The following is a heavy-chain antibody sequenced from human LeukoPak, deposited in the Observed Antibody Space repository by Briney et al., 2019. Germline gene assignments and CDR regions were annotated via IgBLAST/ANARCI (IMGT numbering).Heavy chain of an antibody. Sequence: GASVTVSYTPSVYTFISYDINWVRQAPGQGREGMGWMNPNSGNTGYAQKFQGRVTMTSSTSTSTAYMELSSLKSEDTAVYYCARSNVGARKRNDYWGQGTLVTVSS. V-gene: IGHV1-8*01. J-gene: IGHJ4*02. D-gene: IGHD1-26*01. CDR3: ARSNVGARKRNDY. CDR2: MNPNSGNT. CDR1: VYTFISYD.